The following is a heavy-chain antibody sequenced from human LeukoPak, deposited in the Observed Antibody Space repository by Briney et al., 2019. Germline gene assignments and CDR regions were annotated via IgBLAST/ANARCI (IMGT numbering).Heavy chain of an antibody. V-gene: IGHV3-21*01. CDR3: ARGDSSGWYYYYSMDV. Sequence: GGSLRLSCAASGFTFSSYSMNWVRQAPGKGLEWVSSISSSSSYIYYADSVKGRFTISRDNAKNSLYLQMNSLRAEDTAVYYCARGDSSGWYYYYSMDVWGQGTTVTVSS. CDR2: ISSSSSYI. D-gene: IGHD6-19*01. CDR1: GFTFSSYS. J-gene: IGHJ6*02.